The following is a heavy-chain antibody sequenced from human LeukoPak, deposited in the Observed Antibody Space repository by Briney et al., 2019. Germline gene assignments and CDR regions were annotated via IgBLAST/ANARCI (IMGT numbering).Heavy chain of an antibody. V-gene: IGHV1-2*02. CDR3: AREGSGWYGNFDY. D-gene: IGHD6-19*01. CDR1: AYTFTGCY. CDR2: INPDSGGT. Sequence: ASVNVSFKASAYTFTGCYMYWVRQAPGQGLEWMGWINPDSGGTNYAQKFQGRVTMTRDTSISTAYMGVSRLRSDDTAVYYCAREGSGWYGNFDYWGQGTLVTVSS. J-gene: IGHJ4*02.